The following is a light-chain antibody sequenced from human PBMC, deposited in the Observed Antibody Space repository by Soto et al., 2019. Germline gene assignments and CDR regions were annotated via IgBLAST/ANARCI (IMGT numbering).Light chain of an antibody. V-gene: IGKV1-39*01. CDR1: QTISSY. Sequence: DIQMTQSPSSLSASVRERVTINCRASQTISSYLNWYQQKPGKAPKLLIYGASALQSGVPPRFSGSGSGTDFTLTIRSLQPEDFATYYCQQSYNLPRTFGPGTKVDIK. J-gene: IGKJ3*01. CDR2: GAS. CDR3: QQSYNLPRT.